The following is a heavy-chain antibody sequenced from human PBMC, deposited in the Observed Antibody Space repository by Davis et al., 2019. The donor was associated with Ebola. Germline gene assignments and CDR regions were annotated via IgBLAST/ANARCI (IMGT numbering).Heavy chain of an antibody. J-gene: IGHJ3*02. Sequence: PAGSLRLSCAASGFTFSSYAMHWVRHAPGKGLEWVAVISYDGSNKYYAGSVKGRFTIPRDNSKDPLYLQMPSLGAGDTALYYCASPIPVPGTPENGFDIWGQGTMVTVSS. CDR2: ISYDGSNK. CDR3: ASPIPVPGTPENGFDI. V-gene: IGHV3-30-3*01. CDR1: GFTFSSYA. D-gene: IGHD6-13*01.